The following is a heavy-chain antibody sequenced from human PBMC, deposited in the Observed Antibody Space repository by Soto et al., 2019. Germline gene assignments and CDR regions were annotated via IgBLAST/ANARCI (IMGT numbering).Heavy chain of an antibody. CDR2: LTGSGAST. Sequence: EVQLLESGGGLVQPGGSLRISCAASGFTFGSYAMTWVRQAPGKGLEWVSALTGSGASTYYADSVRSRFIISRDNSKNTVYLQMYSLRAGDKAVYYCAQDFGGRRPFHYCGQGTLVPVSS. J-gene: IGHJ4*02. CDR1: GFTFGSYA. V-gene: IGHV3-23*01. D-gene: IGHD1-26*01. CDR3: AQDFGGRRPFHY.